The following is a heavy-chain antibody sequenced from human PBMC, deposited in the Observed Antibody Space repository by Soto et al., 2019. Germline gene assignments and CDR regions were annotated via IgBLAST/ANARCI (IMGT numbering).Heavy chain of an antibody. CDR3: ARAPGAMVLDY. CDR1: GFTFSSYS. CDR2: MSSSSSYK. V-gene: IGHV3-21*01. J-gene: IGHJ4*02. D-gene: IGHD5-18*01. Sequence: EVQLVESGGGLVKPGGSLRLSCAASGFTFSSYSLNWVRQAPGKGLEWVSYMSSSSSYKYYADSVKGRFTISRDNAKNSLYLQMNSLRAEDTAVYYCARAPGAMVLDYWGQGTLVTVSS.